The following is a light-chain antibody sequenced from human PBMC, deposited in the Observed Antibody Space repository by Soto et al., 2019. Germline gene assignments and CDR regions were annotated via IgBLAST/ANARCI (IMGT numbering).Light chain of an antibody. CDR3: TSYVGSNIWV. V-gene: IGLV2-8*01. J-gene: IGLJ3*02. CDR1: SSDVGAYKY. Sequence: QSALTQAPSASGSPGQSVTISCTGTSSDVGAYKYVSWYQQYPGKAPKLMIYEVSKRPSGVPDRFSGSKSGNTAYLTVSGLQAEDEADYYCTSYVGSNIWVFGGGTKLTVL. CDR2: EVS.